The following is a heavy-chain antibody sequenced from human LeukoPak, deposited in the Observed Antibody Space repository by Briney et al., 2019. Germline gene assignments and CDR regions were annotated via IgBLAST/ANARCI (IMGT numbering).Heavy chain of an antibody. J-gene: IGHJ6*03. V-gene: IGHV3-7*01. Sequence: PGGSLRLSCAASGFTFSSYWMSWVRQAPGKGLEWVANIKQDGSEKYYVDSVKGRFTISRDNAKNSLYLQMNSLRAEDTAVYYCARDGYSGLTYYYYYMDVWGKGTTVTVSS. CDR3: ARDGYSGLTYYYYYMDV. D-gene: IGHD5-18*01. CDR2: IKQDGSEK. CDR1: GFTFSSYW.